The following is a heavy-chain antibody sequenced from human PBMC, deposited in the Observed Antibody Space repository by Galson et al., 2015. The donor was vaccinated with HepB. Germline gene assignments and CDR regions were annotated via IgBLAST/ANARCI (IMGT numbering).Heavy chain of an antibody. V-gene: IGHV4-39*01. CDR2: IYYSGST. D-gene: IGHD6-19*01. J-gene: IGHJ3*02. CDR1: GGSISSRNYY. CDR3: ARQIAGYSSGWYPYDAFDI. Sequence: ETLSLTCSVSGGSISSRNYYWGWIRQPPGKGLEWIGSIYYSGSTYYNPSLKSRVTISVDTSKNQFSLKVTSVTATDTTVYYCARQIAGYSSGWYPYDAFDIWGQGTTVTVSS.